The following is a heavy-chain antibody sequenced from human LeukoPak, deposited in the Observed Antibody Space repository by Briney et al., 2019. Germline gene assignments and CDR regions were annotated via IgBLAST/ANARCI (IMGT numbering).Heavy chain of an antibody. CDR2: IYYSGST. CDR3: ARGHSSSWYEGGGHDY. Sequence: PSETLSLTCTVSGGSISSYYWSWIRQPPGKGLEWIGYIYYSGSTNYNPSLKSRVTISVDTSKNQFSLKLSSVTAADTAVYYCARGHSSSWYEGGGHDYWGQGTLVTVSS. V-gene: IGHV4-59*01. J-gene: IGHJ4*02. CDR1: GGSISSYY. D-gene: IGHD6-13*01.